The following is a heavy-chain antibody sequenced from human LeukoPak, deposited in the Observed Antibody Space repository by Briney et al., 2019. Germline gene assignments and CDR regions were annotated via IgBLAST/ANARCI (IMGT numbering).Heavy chain of an antibody. CDR2: INSDGSST. CDR1: GFTFSSYW. CDR3: ARVRWELLPYYYYGMDV. J-gene: IGHJ6*02. Sequence: GSLRLSCAASGFTFSSYWMHWVRQAPGKGLVWVSRINSDGSSTSYADSVKGRFTISRDNAKNTPYLQMNSLRAEDTAVYYCARVRWELLPYYYYGMDVWGQGTTVTVSS. D-gene: IGHD1-26*01. V-gene: IGHV3-74*01.